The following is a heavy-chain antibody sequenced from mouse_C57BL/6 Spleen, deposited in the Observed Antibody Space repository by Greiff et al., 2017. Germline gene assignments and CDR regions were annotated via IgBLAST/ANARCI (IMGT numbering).Heavy chain of an antibody. CDR3: ASDSIRHHCYFDV. D-gene: IGHD3-2*01. Sequence: EVKLVESGGGLVKPGGSLKLSCAASGFTFSDYGMHWVRQAPEKGLEWVAYISSGSSTIYYADTVKGRFTISRDNAKNTLFLQMTSLRSEDTAMYYCASDSIRHHCYFDVWGTGTTVTVSS. CDR2: ISSGSSTI. CDR1: GFTFSDYG. J-gene: IGHJ1*03. V-gene: IGHV5-17*01.